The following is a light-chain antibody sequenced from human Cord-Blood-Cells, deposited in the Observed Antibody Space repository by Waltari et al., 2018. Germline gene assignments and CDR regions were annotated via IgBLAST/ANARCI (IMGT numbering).Light chain of an antibody. J-gene: IGLJ1*01. CDR2: EVS. V-gene: IGLV2-8*01. CDR1: SSDVGGYNY. CDR3: SSYAGSNKNV. Sequence: QSALTQPPSASGSPGQSVTISCTGTSSDVGGYNYVSWYQQHPGKAPKLMIYEVSKRPSGVPDHFSGSKSGNTASLTVSGLQAEDEADYYCSSYAGSNKNVFGTGTKVTVL.